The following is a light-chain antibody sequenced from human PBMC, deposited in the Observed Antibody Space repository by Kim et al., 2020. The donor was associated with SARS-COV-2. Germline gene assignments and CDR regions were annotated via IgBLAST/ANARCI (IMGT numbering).Light chain of an antibody. Sequence: SVGDRVAITCRASQGISNSLTWYQQRPEKVPKLLIYAASTLQSGVPSRFSGSGSETDFTLTISSLQPEDIATYYCQKYSSAPPWTFGQGTKMDIK. V-gene: IGKV1-27*01. CDR3: QKYSSAPPWT. CDR1: QGISNS. J-gene: IGKJ1*01. CDR2: AAS.